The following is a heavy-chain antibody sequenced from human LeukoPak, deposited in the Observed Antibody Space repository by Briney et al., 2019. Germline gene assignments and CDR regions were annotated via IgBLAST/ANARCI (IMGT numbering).Heavy chain of an antibody. CDR2: ISSSSSYI. J-gene: IGHJ6*03. CDR3: ARAERLVKISPRGYYYYYYMDV. V-gene: IGHV3-21*01. CDR1: GFTFSSYS. D-gene: IGHD3-9*01. Sequence: GGSLRLSCAASGFTFSSYSMNWVRQAPGKGLEWVSSISSSSSYIYYADSVKGRFTISRDNAKNSLYLQMNSLRAEDTAVYYCARAERLVKISPRGYYYYYYMDVWGKGTTVTISS.